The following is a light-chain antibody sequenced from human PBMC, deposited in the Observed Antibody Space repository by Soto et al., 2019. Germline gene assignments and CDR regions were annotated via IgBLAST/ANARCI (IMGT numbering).Light chain of an antibody. CDR1: QNININ. Sequence: EIVMTQSPATLSVSPGERATLSCRASQNININLAWYQQKPGQAPRLLISGASTRATGVPVRFSGTESGTEFTLTISSLQSEDFAVYYCQQYHNWPRTFGQGTKVEIK. J-gene: IGKJ1*01. CDR3: QQYHNWPRT. V-gene: IGKV3-15*01. CDR2: GAS.